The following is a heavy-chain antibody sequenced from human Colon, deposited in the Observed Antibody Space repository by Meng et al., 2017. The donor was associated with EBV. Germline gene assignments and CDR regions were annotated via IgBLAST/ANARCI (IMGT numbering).Heavy chain of an antibody. CDR2: MHYSGST. CDR1: GGSFSRSSFY. V-gene: IGHV4-39*07. D-gene: IGHD3-10*01. Sequence: PQLQGSGPGLGETSETLSLTCSVFGGSFSRSSFYRGWIRQPPGKGLEWIGSMHYSGSTYYNPSLKSRVTISLDTSKKQFSLKVSSVTAADSAVYYCARRGPSGNFSPWSQGALVTVSS. J-gene: IGHJ5*02. CDR3: ARRGPSGNFSP.